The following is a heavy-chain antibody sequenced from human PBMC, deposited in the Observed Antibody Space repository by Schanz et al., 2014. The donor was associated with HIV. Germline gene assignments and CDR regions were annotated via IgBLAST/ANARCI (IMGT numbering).Heavy chain of an antibody. J-gene: IGHJ6*02. D-gene: IGHD3-16*01. Sequence: EVQLVESGGGLVQPGGSLRLSCAASGFTFSRYWMTWLRQAPGKGLEWVANIKEDGSEKYHADSVKGRFTISRDNAKNSLFLQMESLRAEDTAVYYCARDGGEAWGQGTTVTVS. CDR3: ARDGGEA. V-gene: IGHV3-7*01. CDR2: IKEDGSEK. CDR1: GFTFSRYW.